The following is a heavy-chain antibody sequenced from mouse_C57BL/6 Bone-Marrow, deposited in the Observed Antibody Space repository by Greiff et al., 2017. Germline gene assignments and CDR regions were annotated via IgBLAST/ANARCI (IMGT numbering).Heavy chain of an antibody. V-gene: IGHV3-6*01. CDR1: GYSITSGYY. J-gene: IGHJ3*01. CDR3: ARAGTSIYDGYYLAAY. Sequence: EVKLMESGPGLVKPSQSLSLTCSVTGYSITSGYYWNWIRQFPGNKLEWMGYISYDGRNNYNPSLKNRISITRDTSKNQFFLKLNSVTTEDTATYYCARAGTSIYDGYYLAAYWGQGTLVTVSA. CDR2: ISYDGRN. D-gene: IGHD2-3*01.